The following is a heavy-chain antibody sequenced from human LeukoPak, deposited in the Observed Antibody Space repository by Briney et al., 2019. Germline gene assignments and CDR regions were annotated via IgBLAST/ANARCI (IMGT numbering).Heavy chain of an antibody. CDR3: ARWSSGWPIDY. CDR1: GFTFSSYS. J-gene: IGHJ4*02. V-gene: IGHV3-53*01. Sequence: GSLRLSCAASGFTFSSYSMNWVRQAPGKGLEWVSVIYSGGSTYYADSVKGRFTISRDNSKNTLYLQMNSLRAEDTAVYYCARWSSGWPIDYWGQGTLVTVSS. CDR2: IYSGGST. D-gene: IGHD6-19*01.